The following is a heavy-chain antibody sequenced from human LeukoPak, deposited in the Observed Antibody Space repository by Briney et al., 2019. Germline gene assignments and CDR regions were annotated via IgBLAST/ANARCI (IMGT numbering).Heavy chain of an antibody. CDR2: IYYSGST. D-gene: IGHD3-10*01. J-gene: IGHJ5*02. V-gene: IGHV4-59*08. Sequence: SETLSLTCTLSGGSISSYYWSWIRQPPGKGLEWIGHIYYSGSTNYNPSLKSRVTISVDTPNNQFSLKLSSVTAADTAVYYCARQSLGPSRSGSSNTWFDPWGQGTLVTVSS. CDR3: ARQSLGPSRSGSSNTWFDP. CDR1: GGSISSYY.